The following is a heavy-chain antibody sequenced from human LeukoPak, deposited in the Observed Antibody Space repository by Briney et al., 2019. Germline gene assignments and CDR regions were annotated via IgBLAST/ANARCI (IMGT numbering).Heavy chain of an antibody. CDR1: GYTFTSYG. CDR2: ISAYNGNT. J-gene: IGHJ5*02. D-gene: IGHD3-10*01. Sequence: GASVKVSCKASGYTFTSYGISWVRQAPGQGLEWMGWISAYNGNTNYAQKFQGRVTMTTDTSTSTGYMELSSLRSEDTAVYYCARDMYGITSSRWFDPWGQGTLVTVSS. CDR3: ARDMYGITSSRWFDP. V-gene: IGHV1-18*01.